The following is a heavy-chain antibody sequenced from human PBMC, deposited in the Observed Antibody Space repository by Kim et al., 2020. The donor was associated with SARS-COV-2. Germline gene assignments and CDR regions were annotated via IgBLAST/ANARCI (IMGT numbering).Heavy chain of an antibody. D-gene: IGHD2-21*02. J-gene: IGHJ3*01. Sequence: VKGRFTISRDNSKNTLYLQMNSLRAEDTAMCYCAKKPDCGGDVSFYAFDFWGQGAVVTVSS. CDR3: AKKPDCGGDVSFYAFDF. V-gene: IGHV3-30*02.